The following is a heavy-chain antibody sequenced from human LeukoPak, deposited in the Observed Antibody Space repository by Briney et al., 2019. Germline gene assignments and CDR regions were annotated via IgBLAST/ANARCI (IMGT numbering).Heavy chain of an antibody. CDR1: GFTFSSHA. CDR3: ARASVTSWEYGMDV. Sequence: PGGSLRLSCVASGFTFSSHAMHWVRQAPGKGLEYVSVVSSNGGTTYYASSVKGRFTISRDNSKNTLYLQMGSLRPEDMSVYYCARASVTSWEYGMDVWGQGTTVTVSS. V-gene: IGHV3-64*01. J-gene: IGHJ6*02. D-gene: IGHD4-17*01. CDR2: VSSNGGTT.